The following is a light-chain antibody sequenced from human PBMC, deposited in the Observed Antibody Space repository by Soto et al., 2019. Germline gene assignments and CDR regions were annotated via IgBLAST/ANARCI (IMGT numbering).Light chain of an antibody. CDR2: QTS. Sequence: EIVLTQSPPTLSSFPGDRVTLSCRASQYINTRLAWYQHRPGQAPRLLIYQTSIGAAGIPARFSASGSGTDFTLTISDVQPEDFALYYCHQRQSWPRTFGQGTKVDIK. V-gene: IGKV3-11*01. CDR3: HQRQSWPRT. J-gene: IGKJ1*01. CDR1: QYINTR.